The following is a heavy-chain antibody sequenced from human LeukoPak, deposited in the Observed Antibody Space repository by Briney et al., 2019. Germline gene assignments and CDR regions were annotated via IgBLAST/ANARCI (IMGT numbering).Heavy chain of an antibody. Sequence: GASVKVSCMASGYTFTGYYMHWVRRAPGQGLEWMGIINPSGGSTSYAQKFQGRVTMTRDTSTSTVYMELSSLRSEDTAVYYCARDRSLVTAVSGSMNYWGQGTLVTVSS. J-gene: IGHJ4*02. CDR3: ARDRSLVTAVSGSMNY. V-gene: IGHV1-46*01. CDR1: GYTFTGYY. D-gene: IGHD6-19*01. CDR2: INPSGGST.